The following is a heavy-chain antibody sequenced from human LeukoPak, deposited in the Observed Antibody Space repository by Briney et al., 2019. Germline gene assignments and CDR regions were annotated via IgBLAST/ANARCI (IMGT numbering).Heavy chain of an antibody. CDR1: GYTFTSYD. J-gene: IGHJ1*01. V-gene: IGHV1-8*03. Sequence: ASVKVSCKASGYTFTSYDINWVRQATGQGLEWMVWMNPNSGNTGYAQKFQGRVTITRNTSISTAYMELSSLRSEDTAVYYCAIRCYYDSSGYYYPYFQHWGQGTLVTVSS. CDR2: MNPNSGNT. D-gene: IGHD3-22*01. CDR3: AIRCYYDSSGYYYPYFQH.